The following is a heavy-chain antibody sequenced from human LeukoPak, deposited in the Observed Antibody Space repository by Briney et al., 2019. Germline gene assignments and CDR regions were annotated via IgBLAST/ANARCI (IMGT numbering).Heavy chain of an antibody. CDR2: INHSGYT. CDR1: GVSFNDYY. V-gene: IGHV4-34*01. CDR3: TRMTTGHDY. J-gene: IGHJ4*02. Sequence: PSEPLSLTCAFSGVSFNDYYWSWVRQPPGKGLEWIGEINHSGYTNYSPSLKSRVTLSIDTSRKQFSLNLRSVTVADTGIYYCTRMTTGHDYWGQGTLVTVSS. D-gene: IGHD4-17*01.